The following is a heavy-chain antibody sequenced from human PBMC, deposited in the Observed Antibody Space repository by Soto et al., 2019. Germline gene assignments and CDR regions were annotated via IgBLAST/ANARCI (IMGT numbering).Heavy chain of an antibody. Sequence: QVQLVQSGGEVKMPGASVKVSCKASGYTFTSYHITWVRQAPGQGLEWMGWISAYNGNTNYAQNCPGRVSMTTDSATTTAYMELRNLRSDATALYYCARRTSSAGYFCHYWGLGTLVTVSS. J-gene: IGHJ4*02. V-gene: IGHV1-18*01. CDR3: ARRTSSAGYFCHY. D-gene: IGHD6-19*01. CDR1: GYTFTSYH. CDR2: ISAYNGNT.